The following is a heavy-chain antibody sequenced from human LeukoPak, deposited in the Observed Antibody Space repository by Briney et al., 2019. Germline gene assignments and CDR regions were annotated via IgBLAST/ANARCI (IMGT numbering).Heavy chain of an antibody. V-gene: IGHV3-23*01. CDR1: GFNFRSHA. CDR2: ISSSGAST. J-gene: IGHJ3*02. CDR3: AKPPNDAFDI. Sequence: QSGGSLRLSCAASGFNFRSHAMCWIRQAPGKGLEWISTISSSGASTYYADSVKGRFTISRDNSKNTLYLRSDSPRAEDTAVYYCAKPPNDAFDIWGQGTMVTVSS.